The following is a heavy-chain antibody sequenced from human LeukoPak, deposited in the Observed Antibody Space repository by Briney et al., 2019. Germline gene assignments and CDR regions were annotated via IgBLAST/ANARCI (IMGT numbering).Heavy chain of an antibody. V-gene: IGHV4-39*07. J-gene: IGHJ3*02. Sequence: SETLSLTCTVSGGSISSSSYYWGWIRQPPGKGLEWIGSIYYSGSTYYNPSLKSRVTISVDTSKNQFSLKLSSVTAADTAVYYCARFLIVVVPDSAASHAFDIWGQGTMVTVSS. CDR2: IYYSGST. D-gene: IGHD2-2*01. CDR1: GGSISSSSYY. CDR3: ARFLIVVVPDSAASHAFDI.